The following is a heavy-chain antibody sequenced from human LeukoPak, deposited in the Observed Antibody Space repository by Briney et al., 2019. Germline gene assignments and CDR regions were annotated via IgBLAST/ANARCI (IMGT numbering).Heavy chain of an antibody. CDR2: IYYSGST. D-gene: IGHD6-6*01. Sequence: SETLSLTCTVSGGSISSGDYYWSWIRQPPGKGLEWIGYIYYSGSTNYNPSLKSRVTISVDTSKNQFSLKLSSVTAADTAVYYCARRNTSSPIVHWGQGTLVTVSS. CDR3: ARRNTSSPIVH. V-gene: IGHV4-30-4*08. J-gene: IGHJ4*02. CDR1: GGSISSGDYY.